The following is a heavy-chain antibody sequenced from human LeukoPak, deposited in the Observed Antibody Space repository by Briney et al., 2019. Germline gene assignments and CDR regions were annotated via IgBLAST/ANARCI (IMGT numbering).Heavy chain of an antibody. D-gene: IGHD1-26*01. J-gene: IGHJ4*02. Sequence: GGSLRLSCAASGLTFSSFAMSWVRQAPARGLEWVSGVLGGGGSTYYADSVKGRFTISSDNAKNSLYLQMDSMTAEDTAVYYCARRRESRGHAFDYWGQGTLVTVSS. V-gene: IGHV3-23*01. CDR1: GLTFSSFA. CDR3: ARRRESRGHAFDY. CDR2: VLGGGGST.